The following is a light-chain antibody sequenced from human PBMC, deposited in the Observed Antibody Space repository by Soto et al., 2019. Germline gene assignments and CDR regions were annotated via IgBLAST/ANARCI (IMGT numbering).Light chain of an antibody. J-gene: IGKJ1*01. CDR1: QSVGSD. Sequence: IVMKQYPSTLFVPPGERATLSCRASQSVGSDLAWYQQKPGQAPRLVIYDIFTRATGVPTRISGSGSGTEFTLTISIRQSEDFAIYYCQQHNNWPETIGQGTKVDIK. V-gene: IGKV3D-15*01. CDR2: DIF. CDR3: QQHNNWPET.